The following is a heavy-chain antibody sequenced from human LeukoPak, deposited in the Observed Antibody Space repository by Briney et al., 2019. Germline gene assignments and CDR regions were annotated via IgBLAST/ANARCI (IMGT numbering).Heavy chain of an antibody. CDR1: GFTFSSYE. D-gene: IGHD1-26*01. Sequence: GGALRLSCAASGFTFSSYEMNWVRQAPEKGLEWLSYISSTGTNIYYVDSVKGRFTISRDNAKNSLYLQMNSLGAEDTALYYCARDPPYSGHYFDYWGQGTLVTVAS. CDR3: ARDPPYSGHYFDY. CDR2: ISSTGTNI. J-gene: IGHJ4*02. V-gene: IGHV3-48*03.